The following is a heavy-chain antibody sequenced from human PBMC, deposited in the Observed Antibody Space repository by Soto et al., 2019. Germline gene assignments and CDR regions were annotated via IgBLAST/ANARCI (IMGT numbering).Heavy chain of an antibody. J-gene: IGHJ4*02. CDR1: GGSISSSSYY. Sequence: SETLSLTCTVSGGSISSSSYYWGWIRQPPGKGLEWIGSIYYSGSTYYNPSLKSRVTISVDTSKNQFSLKLSSVTAADTAVYYCARAFPTVVTVDYWGQGTLVTVSS. D-gene: IGHD4-17*01. CDR2: IYYSGST. CDR3: ARAFPTVVTVDY. V-gene: IGHV4-39*01.